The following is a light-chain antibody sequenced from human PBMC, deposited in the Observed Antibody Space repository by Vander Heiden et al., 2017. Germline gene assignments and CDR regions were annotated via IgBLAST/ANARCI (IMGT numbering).Light chain of an antibody. V-gene: IGLV10-54*04. Sequence: QAGLTQPPSVSTGLGQTATITCSGNISNVGNQGAAWLQHHQGHPPKLLSYRNNNRPSGISERFSASRSGNTASLTITGLQQEDEADYYCSAWDSRLSVQVFGTGTKVSV. CDR3: SAWDSRLSVQV. J-gene: IGLJ1*01. CDR2: RNN. CDR1: ISNVGNQG.